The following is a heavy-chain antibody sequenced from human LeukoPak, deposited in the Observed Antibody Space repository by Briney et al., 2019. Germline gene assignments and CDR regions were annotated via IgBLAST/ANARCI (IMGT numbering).Heavy chain of an antibody. CDR1: GGSFSGYY. CDR2: INHSGST. CDR3: ARGGRDTAMVPFDY. V-gene: IGHV4-34*01. J-gene: IGHJ4*02. Sequence: ETLSLTCAVYGGSFSGYYWSWIRQPPGKGLEWIGEINHSGSTNYNPSLKSRVTISVDTSKNQFSLKLSSVTAADTAVYYCARGGRDTAMVPFDYWGQGTLVTVSS. D-gene: IGHD5-18*01.